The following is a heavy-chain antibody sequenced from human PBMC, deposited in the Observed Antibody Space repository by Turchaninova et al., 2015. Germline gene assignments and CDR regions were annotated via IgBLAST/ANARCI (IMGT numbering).Heavy chain of an antibody. CDR3: AKDTYYANDY. J-gene: IGHJ4*02. Sequence: QVQLVESGGGVVQPGGSLRLSCAASGFTFSTHGMYWVRQAPGKGLEWVAFIRYDGSNKYYADSVKGRFTISRDNSKNTLYLQMNSLRTEDTAVYYCAKDTYYANDYWGQGTLVTVSS. D-gene: IGHD3-3*01. CDR1: GFTFSTHG. V-gene: IGHV3-30*02. CDR2: IRYDGSNK.